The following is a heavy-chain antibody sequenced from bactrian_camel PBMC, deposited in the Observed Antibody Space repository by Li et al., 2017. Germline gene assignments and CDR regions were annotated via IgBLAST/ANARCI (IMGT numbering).Heavy chain of an antibody. D-gene: IGHD6*01. CDR2: VTVDGTT. CDR1: GYGFSNLC. CDR3: AAASRCRSFESFNY. Sequence: HVQLVESGGGTVQTGGSLTLSCVASGYGFSNLCLAWFRQAPMHEREGVASVTVDGTTTYADSVQGRFTISKDNAKNTLSLQMISLKPEDTAMYYCAAASRCRSFESFNYWGQGTQVTVS. J-gene: IGHJ4*01. V-gene: IGHV3S53*01.